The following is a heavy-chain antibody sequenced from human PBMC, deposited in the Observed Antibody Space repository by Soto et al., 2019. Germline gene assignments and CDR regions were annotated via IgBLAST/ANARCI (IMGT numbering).Heavy chain of an antibody. D-gene: IGHD3-3*01. J-gene: IGHJ4*02. CDR2: MNPNSGNT. CDR1: GYTFTSYD. V-gene: IGHV1-8*01. Sequence: QVQLVQSGAEVKKPGASVKVSCKASGYTFTSYDINWVRQATGQGLEWMGWMNPNSGNTGYAKKFQGRVTMTRNTSISTAYMELSRLRSEDTAVYYCARGITIFGVVPGWGQGPLVTVSS. CDR3: ARGITIFGVVPG.